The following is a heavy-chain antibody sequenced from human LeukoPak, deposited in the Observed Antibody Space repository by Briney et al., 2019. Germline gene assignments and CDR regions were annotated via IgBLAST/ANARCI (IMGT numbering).Heavy chain of an antibody. D-gene: IGHD5-18*01. CDR3: ASDLPMVTSSYYYGMDV. CDR2: ISSNGGST. J-gene: IGHJ6*02. Sequence: PGGSLRLSCAASGFTFSSYAMHWVRQAPGKGLEYVSAISSNGGSTYYANSVKGRFTISRDNSKNTLYLQMGSLRAEDMAVYYCASDLPMVTSSYYYGMDVRGQGTTVTVSS. V-gene: IGHV3-64*01. CDR1: GFTFSSYA.